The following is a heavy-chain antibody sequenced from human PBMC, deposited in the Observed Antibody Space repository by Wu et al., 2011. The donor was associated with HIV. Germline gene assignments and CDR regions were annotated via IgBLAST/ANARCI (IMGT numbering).Heavy chain of an antibody. J-gene: IGHJ2*01. V-gene: IGHV1-8*01. D-gene: IGHD3-10*01. Sequence: QERLVQSGAEVKEPGASVKVSCQASGYTFINYDINWVRQAAGQGLEWVGWMNPDSGTTGFAQKFQGRVTLTRDTSMSTAYMELSGLRSEDTAVYSCARGRGLYWYFDLWGLAPWSLSPQ. CDR1: GYTFINYD. CDR3: ARGRGLYWYFDL. CDR2: MNPDSGTT.